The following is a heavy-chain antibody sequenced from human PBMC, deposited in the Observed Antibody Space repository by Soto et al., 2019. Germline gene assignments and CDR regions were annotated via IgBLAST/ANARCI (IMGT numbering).Heavy chain of an antibody. D-gene: IGHD3-10*01. CDR2: INPSGGST. V-gene: IGHV1-46*01. Sequence: GASVKVSCKASGYTLTSYYMDWVRQAPGQGLEWMGIINPSGGSTTYAQKFQGRVTMTRDTSTSTVYMELSSLRSEDTAIYYCATSLGMVRGVRMNWFDPWGQGTLVTVSS. CDR1: GYTLTSYY. J-gene: IGHJ5*02. CDR3: ATSLGMVRGVRMNWFDP.